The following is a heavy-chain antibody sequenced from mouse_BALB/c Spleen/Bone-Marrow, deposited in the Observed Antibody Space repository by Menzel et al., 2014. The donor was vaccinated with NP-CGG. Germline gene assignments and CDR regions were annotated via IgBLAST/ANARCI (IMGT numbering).Heavy chain of an antibody. V-gene: IGHV14-3*02. CDR3: ARYNYGSSQFAY. D-gene: IGHD1-1*01. CDR2: IDPANGNT. Sequence: EVKLMESGAELVKPGASVKLSCTASGFNIKDTYMHWVKQRPEQGLEWIGRIDPANGNTKYDPKFQGKATITADTSSNTAYLQISSLTSEDTAVYYCARYNYGSSQFAYWGQGTLVTVSA. J-gene: IGHJ3*01. CDR1: GFNIKDTY.